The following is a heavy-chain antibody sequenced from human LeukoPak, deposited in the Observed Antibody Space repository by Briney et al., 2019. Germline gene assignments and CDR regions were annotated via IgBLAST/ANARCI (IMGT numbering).Heavy chain of an antibody. D-gene: IGHD3-3*01. J-gene: IGHJ4*02. CDR3: AGEVRFLERRNYYFDY. Sequence: PSETLSLTCAVYGGSFSGYYWSWIRQPPGKGLEWIGEINHSGSTNYNPSLKSRVTISVDTSKNQFSLKLSSVTAADTAVYYCAGEVRFLERRNYYFDYWGQGTLVTVSS. CDR1: GGSFSGYY. V-gene: IGHV4-34*01. CDR2: INHSGST.